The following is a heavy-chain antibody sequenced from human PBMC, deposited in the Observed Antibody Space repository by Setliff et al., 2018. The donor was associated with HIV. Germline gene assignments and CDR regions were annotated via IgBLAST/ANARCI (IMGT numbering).Heavy chain of an antibody. D-gene: IGHD5-18*01. CDR1: GYSISSHY. Sequence: SETLSLTCTVSGYSISSHYWSWIRQPPGKELEWIGYIYKSGTTNYKSSLKSCVTISADPSKNQFSLKVTSVTAADTAVYYCGRLSETAMASFDSWGQGTLVTVSS. CDR2: IYKSGTT. V-gene: IGHV4-4*08. CDR3: GRLSETAMASFDS. J-gene: IGHJ4*02.